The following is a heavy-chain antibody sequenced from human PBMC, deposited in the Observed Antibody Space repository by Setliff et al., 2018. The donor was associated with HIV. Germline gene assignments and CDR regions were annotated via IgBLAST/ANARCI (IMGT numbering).Heavy chain of an antibody. D-gene: IGHD3-3*01. CDR1: GYTFTDYY. J-gene: IGHJ6*03. CDR2: IDPEDGKT. CDR3: VRGVQSPPHYSYYYMDV. V-gene: IGHV1-69-2*01. Sequence: ASVKVSCKASGYTFTDYYIHWVRQAPGKGLEWMGHIDPEDGKTVYAEKFQGRVSITADTSTDTAYMELNSLRSDDTAVYYCVRGVQSPPHYSYYYMDVWGEGTMVTVSS.